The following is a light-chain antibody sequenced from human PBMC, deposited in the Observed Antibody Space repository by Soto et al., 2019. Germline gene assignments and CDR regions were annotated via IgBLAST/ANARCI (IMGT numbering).Light chain of an antibody. Sequence: QSALTQPPSASGSLGQSVTFSCTGTSSDVGGYNYVSWYQQHPGKAPKLIIYEVHKRPSGVPDRFSGSKSGNTASLTVSGLQAEDEADYYCCSYSGSSLWVFGGGTKLTVL. J-gene: IGLJ3*02. CDR3: CSYSGSSLWV. CDR1: SSDVGGYNY. CDR2: EVH. V-gene: IGLV2-8*01.